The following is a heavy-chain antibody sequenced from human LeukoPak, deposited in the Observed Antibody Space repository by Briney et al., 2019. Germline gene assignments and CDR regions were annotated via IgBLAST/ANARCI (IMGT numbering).Heavy chain of an antibody. CDR3: ARSGLEWLLSQFDY. CDR2: IWYDGSNK. D-gene: IGHD3-3*01. V-gene: IGHV3-33*08. CDR1: GFTFSSYW. J-gene: IGHJ4*02. Sequence: PGGSLRLSCAASGFTFSSYWMSWVRQAPGKGLEWVAVIWYDGSNKYYADSVKGRFTISRDNSKNTLYLQMNSLRAEDTAVYYCARSGLEWLLSQFDYWGQGTPVTVSS.